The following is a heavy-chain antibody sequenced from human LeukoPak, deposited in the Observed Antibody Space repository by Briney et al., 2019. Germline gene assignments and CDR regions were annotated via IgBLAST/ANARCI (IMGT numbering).Heavy chain of an antibody. J-gene: IGHJ3*02. CDR1: GGSISNYY. Sequence: SETLSLTCTVSGGSISNYYWGWIRRPPGKGLEYIGYIYYTGSTNYNPSLKSRVTISIDTSENQFSLKVNSVTAADTAVYYCARLLWNGRGAFDILGRGTLVTVSS. V-gene: IGHV4-59*08. CDR2: IYYTGST. D-gene: IGHD1-1*01. CDR3: ARLLWNGRGAFDI.